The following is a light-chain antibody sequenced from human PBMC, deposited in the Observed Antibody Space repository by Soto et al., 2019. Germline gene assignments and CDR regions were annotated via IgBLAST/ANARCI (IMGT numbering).Light chain of an antibody. CDR2: DAS. V-gene: IGKV1-5*01. CDR3: QQYNSDSPWT. J-gene: IGKJ1*01. Sequence: DIQMTQSPSTLSASVGDRVTITCRASQTISSWLAWYQQKPGKAPKVLIYDASSLESGAPSRFSGSGSGTECTLTISSLQPDDCATYYCQQYNSDSPWTFGQGTKVEIK. CDR1: QTISSW.